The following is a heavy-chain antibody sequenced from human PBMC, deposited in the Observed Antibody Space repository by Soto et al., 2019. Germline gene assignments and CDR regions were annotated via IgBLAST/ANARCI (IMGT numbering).Heavy chain of an antibody. D-gene: IGHD1-1*01. J-gene: IGHJ4*02. Sequence: PVGSLRLACASSVFTFSSYGMHCVRHSPGKWLEWVAVIWYDGSDKYYADSVKGRFTISRDNSKNTLYLQMNSLRAEDTAVYYCELSWNSYYFDLCGKGTLDTLAS. CDR3: ELSWNSYYFDL. V-gene: IGHV3-33*08. CDR1: VFTFSSYG. CDR2: IWYDGSDK.